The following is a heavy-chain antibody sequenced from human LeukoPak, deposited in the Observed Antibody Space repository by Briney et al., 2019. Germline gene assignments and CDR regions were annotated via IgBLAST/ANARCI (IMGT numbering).Heavy chain of an antibody. CDR1: GGSISSSTYY. J-gene: IGHJ4*02. V-gene: IGHV4-39*02. CDR3: ARRPGYSVYDHGEFYFDY. CDR2: IFYSGTP. D-gene: IGHD5/OR15-5a*01. Sequence: NPSETLSLKCTVSGGSISSSTYYWHWVRQPPGKGLEWIGSIFYSGTPYYNPSLKSRVTMSVDTSKNHFSLKLSSVTAADTAVYYCARRPGYSVYDHGEFYFDYWGQGTLVTVSS.